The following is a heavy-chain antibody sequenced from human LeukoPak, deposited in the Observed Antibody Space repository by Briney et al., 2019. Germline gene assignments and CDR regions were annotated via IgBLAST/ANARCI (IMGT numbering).Heavy chain of an antibody. Sequence: PGGSLRLSCAASGLIVSSNHMNWVRQAPGKGLEWVSIIYSSDYRYYADSVKGRFTISRDNSKNTLYLQMNSLRAEDTAVYYCARAKFDSSRYYYRGFDIWGQGTMVTVSS. CDR3: ARAKFDSSRYYYRGFDI. CDR1: GLIVSSNH. CDR2: IYSSDYR. V-gene: IGHV3-66*01. J-gene: IGHJ3*02. D-gene: IGHD3-22*01.